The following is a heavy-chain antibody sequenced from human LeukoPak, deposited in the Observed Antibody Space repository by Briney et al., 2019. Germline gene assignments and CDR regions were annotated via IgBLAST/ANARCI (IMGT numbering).Heavy chain of an antibody. D-gene: IGHD2-2*01. CDR1: GGSFSGYY. CDR3: ARHMRIVVVPAAISP. V-gene: IGHV4-34*01. Sequence: PSETLSLTCAVYGGSFSGYYWSWIRQPPGKGLEWIGEINHTGNTNYNPSLKSRVTISVDTSKNQFSLRLSSVTAADTAVYYCARHMRIVVVPAAISPWGQGTLVTVSS. CDR2: INHTGNT. J-gene: IGHJ5*02.